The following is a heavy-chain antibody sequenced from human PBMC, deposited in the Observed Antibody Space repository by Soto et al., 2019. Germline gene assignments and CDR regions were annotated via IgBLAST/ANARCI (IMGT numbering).Heavy chain of an antibody. D-gene: IGHD3-10*01. Sequence: SETLSLTCTVSGGSISSYYWSWIRQPPGKGLEWIGYIYCSGSTNYNPSLKSRVTISVDTSKNQFSLKLSSVTAADTAVYYCARVVPADGNWFDPWGQGTLVTVSS. CDR2: IYCSGST. J-gene: IGHJ5*02. CDR1: GGSISSYY. V-gene: IGHV4-59*01. CDR3: ARVVPADGNWFDP.